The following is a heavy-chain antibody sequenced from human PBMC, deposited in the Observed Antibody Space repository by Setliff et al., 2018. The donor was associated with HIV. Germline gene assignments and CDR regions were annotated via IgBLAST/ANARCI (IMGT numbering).Heavy chain of an antibody. CDR3: ARGSGWSVGWFDP. V-gene: IGHV4-39*01. J-gene: IGHJ5*02. D-gene: IGHD6-13*01. CDR2: IYYRGST. CDR1: GGSISSSSYY. Sequence: SETLSLTCTVSGGSISSSSYYWGWIRQPPGKGLQWIGSIYYRGSTYYNPSLKSRVTISVDTSKNQFSLKLRSVTAADTALYYCARGSGWSVGWFDPWGQGTLVTVS.